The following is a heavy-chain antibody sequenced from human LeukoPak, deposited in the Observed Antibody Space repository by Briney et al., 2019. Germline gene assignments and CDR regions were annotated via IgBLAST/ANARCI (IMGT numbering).Heavy chain of an antibody. CDR2: IRSKAYGGTT. CDR1: GFTFGDYA. CDR3: TRDQYGGYYFDY. V-gene: IGHV3-49*04. J-gene: IGHJ4*02. D-gene: IGHD5-12*01. Sequence: GGSLRLSCTASGFTFGDYAMSWVRQAPGKGLEWVGFIRSKAYGGTTEYAASVKGRFTISRDDSKSIAYLQMNSLKTEDTAVYYCTRDQYGGYYFDYWGQGTLVTVSS.